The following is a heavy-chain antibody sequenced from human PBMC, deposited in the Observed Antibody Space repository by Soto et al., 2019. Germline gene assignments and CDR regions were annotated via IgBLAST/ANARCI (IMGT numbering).Heavy chain of an antibody. CDR1: GFSLSTSGMC. Sequence: SGPTLVNPTQTLTLTCTFSGFSLSTSGMCVSWIRQPPGKALEWLALIDWDDDKYYSTSLKTRLTISKDTSKNQVVLTMTNMDPVDTATYYCARIPVYDILTGSPYYCGMDVWGQGTTVTVSS. CDR3: ARIPVYDILTGSPYYCGMDV. D-gene: IGHD3-9*01. CDR2: IDWDDDK. V-gene: IGHV2-70*01. J-gene: IGHJ6*02.